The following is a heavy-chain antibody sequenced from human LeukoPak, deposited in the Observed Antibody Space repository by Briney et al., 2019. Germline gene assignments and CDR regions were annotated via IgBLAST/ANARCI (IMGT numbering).Heavy chain of an antibody. J-gene: IGHJ3*02. D-gene: IGHD1-7*01. Sequence: PGGSLRLSCATSGFAFNKAWMRWFRQAPGKGLEWVSAISGSGGSTYYADSVKGRFTISRDNSKNTLYLQMNSLRAEDTAVYYCAKAGYNWNYALAFDIWGQGTMVTVSS. CDR3: AKAGYNWNYALAFDI. CDR1: GFAFNKAW. CDR2: ISGSGGST. V-gene: IGHV3-23*01.